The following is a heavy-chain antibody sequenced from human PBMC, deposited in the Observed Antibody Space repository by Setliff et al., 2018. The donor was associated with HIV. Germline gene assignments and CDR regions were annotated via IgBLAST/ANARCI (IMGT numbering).Heavy chain of an antibody. CDR2: ISSSSSYT. J-gene: IGHJ5*02. CDR3: AKDGDYGDSWFDP. CDR1: GFTFSSYS. V-gene: IGHV3-21*01. Sequence: PGGSLRLSCAASGFTFSSYSMNWVRQAPGKGLEWVSYISSSSSYTHYADSVKGRFTISRDNSKNTLDLQMNSLRPEDTAVYYCAKDGDYGDSWFDPWGQGTLVTVSS. D-gene: IGHD3-10*01.